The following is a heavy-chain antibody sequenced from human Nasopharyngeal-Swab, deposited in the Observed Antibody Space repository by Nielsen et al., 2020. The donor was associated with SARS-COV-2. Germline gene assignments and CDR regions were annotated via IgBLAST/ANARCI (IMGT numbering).Heavy chain of an antibody. V-gene: IGHV4-34*01. Sequence: SETLSLTCAVYGGSFSGYYWSWIRQPPGKGLEWIGEINHSGSTNYNPSLKSRVTISVDTSKNQFSLKLSSVTAADTAVYYCASRRPRARGHFDYWDQGTLVTVSS. CDR3: ASRRPRARGHFDY. CDR1: GGSFSGYY. J-gene: IGHJ4*02. D-gene: IGHD6-6*01. CDR2: INHSGST.